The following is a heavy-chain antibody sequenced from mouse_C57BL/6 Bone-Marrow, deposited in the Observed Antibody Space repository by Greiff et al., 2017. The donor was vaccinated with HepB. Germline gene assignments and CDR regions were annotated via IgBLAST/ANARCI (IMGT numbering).Heavy chain of an antibody. CDR3: ASWDIYDSLMDY. D-gene: IGHD2-4*01. CDR2: LNPNYGTT. CDR1: GYSFTDYN. V-gene: IGHV1-39*01. J-gene: IGHJ4*01. Sequence: QLQQSGPELVKPGASVKISCKASGYSFTDYNMNWVKQINGKSLEWIGVLNPNYGTTSYNQKFKGKDTLTVDQSSSTAYMQLNSLTSEDAAVDYCASWDIYDSLMDYWGQGTSVTVSS.